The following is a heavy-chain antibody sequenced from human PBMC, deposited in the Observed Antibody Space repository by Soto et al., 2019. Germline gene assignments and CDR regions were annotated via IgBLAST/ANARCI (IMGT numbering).Heavy chain of an antibody. Sequence: QITLNESGPTVVKPAETLTLTCTFSGFSLTTSGVGVGWIRQSPGKAPAWLALIYWDDDKRYSAFLKSRLTIPKDTSKNQVVLTMASVDPADTATYYCAHRILRTVFGLVTTTAIYFDFWGQGTPVVVSS. CDR3: AHRILRTVFGLVTTTAIYFDF. D-gene: IGHD3-3*01. CDR2: IYWDDDK. V-gene: IGHV2-5*02. CDR1: GFSLTTSGVG. J-gene: IGHJ4*02.